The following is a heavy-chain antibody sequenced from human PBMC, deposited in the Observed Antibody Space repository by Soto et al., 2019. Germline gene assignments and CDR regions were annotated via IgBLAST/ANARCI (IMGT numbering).Heavy chain of an antibody. J-gene: IGHJ5*02. V-gene: IGHV3-23*01. CDR3: AKSRSTAYYDSSGYYLNWLDP. CDR1: GFTFSSYA. CDR2: ISGSGGST. Sequence: GGSLRLSCAASGFTFSSYAMSWVRQAPGKGLEWVSAISGSGGSTYYADSVKGRFTISRDNSKNTLYLQMNSLRAEDTAVYYCAKSRSTAYYDSSGYYLNWLDPWGQGTLVTSPQ. D-gene: IGHD3-22*01.